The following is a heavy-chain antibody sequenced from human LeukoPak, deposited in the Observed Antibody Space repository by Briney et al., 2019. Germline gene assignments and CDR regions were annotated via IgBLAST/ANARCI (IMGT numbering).Heavy chain of an antibody. V-gene: IGHV3-21*01. Sequence: GGSLRLSCVAPGFTFSFYSMNWVRQAPGKGLEWVSSISRSSSYIHCADSVRGRFTISRDNAKNSLYLQMNSLRAEDTAVYYCARDGDTAMVTDYWGQGTLVTVSS. D-gene: IGHD5-18*01. J-gene: IGHJ4*02. CDR3: ARDGDTAMVTDY. CDR1: GFTFSFYS. CDR2: ISRSSSYI.